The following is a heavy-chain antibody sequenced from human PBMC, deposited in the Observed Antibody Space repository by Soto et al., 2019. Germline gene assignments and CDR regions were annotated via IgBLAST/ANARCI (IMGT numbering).Heavy chain of an antibody. J-gene: IGHJ4*02. CDR3: ARDSPPVDY. CDR1: GYTFTSYG. V-gene: IGHV1-18*01. Sequence: QVQLVQSGAEVKKPGASVKVSCKASGYTFTSYGISWVRQAPGQGLEWMGWISAYNGNTKYAPKLQGRVTMTTDTASSTANMEMRSLRSDDAAVYYCARDSPPVDYWGQGTLVTVSS. CDR2: ISAYNGNT.